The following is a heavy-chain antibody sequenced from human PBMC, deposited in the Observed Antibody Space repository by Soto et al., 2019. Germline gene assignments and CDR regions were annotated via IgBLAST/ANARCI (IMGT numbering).Heavy chain of an antibody. J-gene: IGHJ6*02. D-gene: IGHD1-7*01. V-gene: IGHV1-69*01. CDR1: GDTFKNCV. Sequence: QVQVVQSGVEVRRPGSSVKVSCKASGDTFKNCVISWVRQAPGQGLEWMGGIIPLFGTTDFAQRFQGRLTITTDESTTTAYMELSGLRSEVTATYYGAVELGFGKGSVGWGQGTTVIVSS. CDR3: AVELGFGKGSVG. CDR2: IIPLFGTT.